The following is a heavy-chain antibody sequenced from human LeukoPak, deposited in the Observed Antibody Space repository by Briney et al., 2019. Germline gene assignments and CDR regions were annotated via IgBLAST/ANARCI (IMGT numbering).Heavy chain of an antibody. Sequence: SVKVSCKASGGTFSSYAISWVRQALGQGLEWMGRIIPILGIANYAQKFQGRVTITADKSTSTAYMELSSLRSEDTAVYYCARDNLVDYDFWSGYRVSYFDYWGQGTLVTVSS. D-gene: IGHD3-3*01. V-gene: IGHV1-69*04. CDR3: ARDNLVDYDFWSGYRVSYFDY. J-gene: IGHJ4*02. CDR2: IIPILGIA. CDR1: GGTFSSYA.